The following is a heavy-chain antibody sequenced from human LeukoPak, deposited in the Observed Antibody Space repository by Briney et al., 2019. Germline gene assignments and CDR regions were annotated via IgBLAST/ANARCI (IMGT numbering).Heavy chain of an antibody. J-gene: IGHJ5*02. CDR3: ARGTYRIGEAGTSWFDP. Sequence: SGGSLRLSCAASGFTFSSYAMSWVRQAPGKGLEWVSSISASGGSTYYADSVKGRFTISRDNAKNSLYLQMNSLRAEDTAVYYCARGTYRIGEAGTSWFDPWGQGTLVTVSS. CDR1: GFTFSSYA. V-gene: IGHV3-23*01. CDR2: ISASGGST. D-gene: IGHD6-13*01.